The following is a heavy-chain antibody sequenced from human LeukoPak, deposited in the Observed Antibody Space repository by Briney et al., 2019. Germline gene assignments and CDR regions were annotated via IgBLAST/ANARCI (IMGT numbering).Heavy chain of an antibody. Sequence: SETLSLTCTVSGGSISSSSYYWGWIRQPPGKGLEWIGSIYYSGSTYYNPSLKSRVTISVDTSKNQFSLKLSSVTAADTAVYYCARRNGAVAGDFDYWGQGTLVTVSS. V-gene: IGHV4-39*07. CDR3: ARRNGAVAGDFDY. D-gene: IGHD6-19*01. CDR2: IYYSGST. CDR1: GGSISSSSYY. J-gene: IGHJ4*02.